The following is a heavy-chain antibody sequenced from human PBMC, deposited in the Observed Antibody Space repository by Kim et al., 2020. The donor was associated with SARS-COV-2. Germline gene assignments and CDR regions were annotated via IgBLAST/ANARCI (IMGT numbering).Heavy chain of an antibody. CDR3: AKARITMIRESIIPYWFDS. CDR1: GFTFSSHW. V-gene: IGHV3-7*01. D-gene: IGHD3-10*01. J-gene: IGHJ5*01. Sequence: GGSLRLSCAASGFTFSSHWMTWVRQAPGKGLGWVANIKEDGSETYYVDSAKGRFTISRDDAKNSLFLQMNNLRVDDTAVYYCAKARITMIRESIIPYWFDSWGQGTLVTVSS. CDR2: IKEDGSET.